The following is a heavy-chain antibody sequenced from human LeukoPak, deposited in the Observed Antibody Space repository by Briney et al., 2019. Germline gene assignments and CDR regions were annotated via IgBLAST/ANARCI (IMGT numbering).Heavy chain of an antibody. J-gene: IGHJ4*02. CDR2: ISRSGSAT. CDR3: AKGTSNRDWTLGS. D-gene: IGHD2-21*02. Sequence: GGSLRLSCAASQFTFRTFPMTWVRQAPGKGLEWVSSISRSGSATYYPDSVRGRFTISRDNSQNTLYLQMNSLRADDTAIYDCAKGTSNRDWTLGSWGQGTLVTVSS. V-gene: IGHV3-23*01. CDR1: QFTFRTFP.